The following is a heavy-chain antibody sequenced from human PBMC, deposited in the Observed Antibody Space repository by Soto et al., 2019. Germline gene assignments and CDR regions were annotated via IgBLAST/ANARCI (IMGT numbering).Heavy chain of an antibody. CDR1: SFTFTRYR. Sequence: PAGSLRLSCAASSFTFTRYRINCDRPARGKGLEWVSSISSTPNYIYDAASMKGRFTVSRDKAKNSVYLEMNRLSVEDTAVYYCARESEDFTSNFDYWGQGTLVTVSS. J-gene: IGHJ4*02. V-gene: IGHV3-21*01. CDR3: ARESEDFTSNFDY. CDR2: ISSTPNYI.